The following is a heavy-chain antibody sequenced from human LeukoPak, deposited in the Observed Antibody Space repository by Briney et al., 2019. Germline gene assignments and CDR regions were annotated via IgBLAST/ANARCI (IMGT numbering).Heavy chain of an antibody. CDR3: ARPSPSGYYDSLDI. Sequence: ASVKVSCKASGYTFTSYAMNWVRQAPGQGLEWMGWINTNTGNPTYAQGFTGRFVFSLDTSVCTAYLQISSLKAEDTAVYYCARPSPSGYYDSLDIWGQGTMVTVSS. J-gene: IGHJ3*02. CDR1: GYTFTSYA. CDR2: INTNTGNP. V-gene: IGHV7-4-1*02. D-gene: IGHD3-22*01.